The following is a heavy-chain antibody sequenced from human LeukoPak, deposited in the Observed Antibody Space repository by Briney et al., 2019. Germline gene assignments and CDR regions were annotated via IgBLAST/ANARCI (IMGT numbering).Heavy chain of an antibody. CDR3: ARVILGTYYFDY. D-gene: IGHD3-16*01. CDR2: INWNGGST. CDR1: GFTFDDYG. J-gene: IGHJ4*02. V-gene: IGHV3-20*04. Sequence: GGSLRLSCAASGFTFDDYGMSWVRQAPGKGLEWVSGINWNGGSTGYADSVKGRFTISRDNAKNLLYLQMNSLRAEDTAVYYCARVILGTYYFDYWGQGTLVTVSS.